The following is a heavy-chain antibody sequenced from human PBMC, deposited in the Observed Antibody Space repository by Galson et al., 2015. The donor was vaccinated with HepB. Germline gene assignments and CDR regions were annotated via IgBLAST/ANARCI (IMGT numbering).Heavy chain of an antibody. D-gene: IGHD6-13*01. CDR2: ISAYNGNT. V-gene: IGHV1-18*01. J-gene: IGHJ4*02. Sequence: SVKVSCKASGYTFTSYGISWVRQAPGQGLEWMGWISAYNGNTNYAQKLQGRVTMTTDTSTSTAYMELRSLRSDDTAVYYCARDGAGSQQQLTAGTTDIDYWGQGTLVTVSS. CDR3: ARDGAGSQQQLTAGTTDIDY. CDR1: GYTFTSYG.